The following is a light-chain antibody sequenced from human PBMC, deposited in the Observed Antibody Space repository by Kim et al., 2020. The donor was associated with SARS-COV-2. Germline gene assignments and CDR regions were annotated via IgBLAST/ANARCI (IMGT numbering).Light chain of an antibody. V-gene: IGLV3-1*01. CDR2: QDS. Sequence: SYELTQPPSLSVSPGQTAIITCSGDKLGDTFTSWYQQKPGQSPVLVIYQDSKRPSEIPERFSGSTSGNTASLTISGTQAVDEADYYCQAWDINTVMFGGGTQLTVL. CDR3: QAWDINTVM. J-gene: IGLJ3*02. CDR1: KLGDTF.